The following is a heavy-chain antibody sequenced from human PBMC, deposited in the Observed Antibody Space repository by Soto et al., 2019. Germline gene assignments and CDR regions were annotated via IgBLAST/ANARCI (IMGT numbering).Heavy chain of an antibody. CDR1: GVSISSGGDY. V-gene: IGHV4-31*03. Sequence: QVQLQESGPGLVKPSQTLSLTCTVSGVSISSGGDYGSWIRQHPGKGLEWIGYIYYSGSTYYNPSLKNRVTISVDTSKNQFSLKLSSVTAADTAVYYCARDLGMDVWGQGTTVTVSS. CDR3: ARDLGMDV. J-gene: IGHJ6*02. CDR2: IYYSGST.